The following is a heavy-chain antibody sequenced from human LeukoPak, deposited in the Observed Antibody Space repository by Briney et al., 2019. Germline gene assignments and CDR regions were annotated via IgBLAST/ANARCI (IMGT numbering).Heavy chain of an antibody. D-gene: IGHD2-2*01. V-gene: IGHV3-30*03. CDR3: AGNQVGDIVVVWYYMDV. J-gene: IGHJ6*03. CDR2: ISYDGSNK. CDR1: GFTFSSYG. Sequence: QPGGSLRLSCAASGFTFSSYGMHWVRQAPGKGLEWVAVISYDGSNKYYADSVKGRFTISRDNSKNTLYLQMNSLRAEDTAVYYCAGNQVGDIVVVWYYMDVWGKGTTVTVSS.